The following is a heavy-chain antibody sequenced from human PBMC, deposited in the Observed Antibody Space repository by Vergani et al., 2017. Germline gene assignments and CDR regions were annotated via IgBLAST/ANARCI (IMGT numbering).Heavy chain of an antibody. V-gene: IGHV3-33*08. CDR1: GFTFSSYG. Sequence: QVQLVESGGGVVQPGRSLRLSCAASGFTFSSYGMHWVRQAPGKGLEWVAVIWYDGSNKYYADSVKGRFTISRDNSKNTLYLQMNSLRAEDTAVYYCARSQPLRCLESWGQGTLVTVSS. J-gene: IGHJ5*02. CDR3: ARSQPLRCLES. CDR2: IWYDGSNK. D-gene: IGHD3-3*01.